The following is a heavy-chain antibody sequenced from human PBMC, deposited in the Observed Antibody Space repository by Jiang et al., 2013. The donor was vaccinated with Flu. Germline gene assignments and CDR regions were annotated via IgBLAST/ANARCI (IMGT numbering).Heavy chain of an antibody. CDR1: GLTFKNDW. J-gene: IGHJ4*02. CDR2: IKSMTYGGTR. V-gene: IGHV3-15*07. Sequence: QLVESGGGLVNPGGSLRLSCAASGLTFKNDWMSWVRQAPGKGLEWVGRIKSMTYGGTREYAASVEGRFTISRDDSKNTVYLQMNSLKTEDTAMYYCTTHYYDSSGGFDYWGQGTLVTVSS. CDR3: TTHYYDSSGGFDY. D-gene: IGHD3-22*01.